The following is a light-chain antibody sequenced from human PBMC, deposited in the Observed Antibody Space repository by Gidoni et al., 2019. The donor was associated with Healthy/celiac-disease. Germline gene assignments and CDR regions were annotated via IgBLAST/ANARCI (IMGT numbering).Light chain of an antibody. J-gene: IGKJ1*01. CDR1: QSVSSN. Sequence: EIAMTKSPATLSVSPGESATLSCRASQSVSSNLAWYQQKPGRPPRLLIYGASTRATGIPARFSGSGSGTEFTLTISSLQSEDFAVYYCQQYNNWPPWTFGQGTKVEIK. CDR3: QQYNNWPPWT. V-gene: IGKV3-15*01. CDR2: GAS.